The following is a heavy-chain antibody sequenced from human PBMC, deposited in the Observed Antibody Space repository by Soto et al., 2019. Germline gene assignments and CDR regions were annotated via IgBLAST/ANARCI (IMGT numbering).Heavy chain of an antibody. J-gene: IGHJ6*02. CDR3: AAETEYSSANLYGMDV. V-gene: IGHV1-58*01. D-gene: IGHD6-19*01. CDR2: IVVGSGNT. Sequence: SVKVSCKASGFTFTSSAVQWVRRARGQRLEWIGWIVVGSGNTNYAQKFQERATITRDMSTSTAYMELSSLRSEDTAVYYCAAETEYSSANLYGMDVWGQGTTVTVSS. CDR1: GFTFTSSA.